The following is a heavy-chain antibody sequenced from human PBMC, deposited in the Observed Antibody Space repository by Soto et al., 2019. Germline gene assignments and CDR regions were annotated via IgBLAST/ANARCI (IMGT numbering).Heavy chain of an antibody. Sequence: SETLSLTYSFSGFSLCSYYLILIRQPPGKGLEWIGYIYYSGSTNYNPSLKSRVTISVDTSKNQFSLKLSSVTAADTAVYYCARGGWRQIDYWGQGTLVTVSS. CDR2: IYYSGST. CDR1: GFSLCSYY. V-gene: IGHV4-59*08. J-gene: IGHJ4*02. D-gene: IGHD3-3*01. CDR3: ARGGWRQIDY.